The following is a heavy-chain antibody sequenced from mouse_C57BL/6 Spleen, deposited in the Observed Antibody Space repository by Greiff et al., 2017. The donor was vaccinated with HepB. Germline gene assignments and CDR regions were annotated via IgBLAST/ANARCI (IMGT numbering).Heavy chain of an antibody. V-gene: IGHV1-82*01. Sequence: VKLMESGPELVKPGASVKISCKASGYAFSSSWMNWVKQRPGKGLEWIGRIYPGDGDTNYNGKFKGKATLTADKSSSTAYMQLSSLTSEDSAVYFCARDGSPDYWGQGTTLTVSS. CDR3: ARDGSPDY. CDR1: GYAFSSSW. D-gene: IGHD1-1*01. J-gene: IGHJ2*01. CDR2: IYPGDGDT.